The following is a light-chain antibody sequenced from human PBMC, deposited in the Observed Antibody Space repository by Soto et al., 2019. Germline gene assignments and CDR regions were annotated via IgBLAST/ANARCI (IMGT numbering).Light chain of an antibody. CDR2: DDS. Sequence: SYELTQPPSVSVAPGQTARITCGGSNIGSKSGHWYQQKPGQAPVLVVYDDSDRPSGIPERFSGSNSGNTATLTISRVEDGDEADYYCQVWDTSSDHVVFGGGTKLTVL. CDR1: NIGSKS. V-gene: IGLV3-21*02. CDR3: QVWDTSSDHVV. J-gene: IGLJ2*01.